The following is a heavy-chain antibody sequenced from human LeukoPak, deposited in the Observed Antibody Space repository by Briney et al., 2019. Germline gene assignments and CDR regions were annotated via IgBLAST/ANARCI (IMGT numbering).Heavy chain of an antibody. V-gene: IGHV3-23*01. CDR2: INGSGGST. Sequence: GGSLRLSCAASGFTFSSYAMSWVRQAPGKGLEWVSDINGSGGSTYYADSVKGRFTISRDNSKNTLYLQINSLRAEDTAVYYCAKSGYYYGSGSYDYWGQGTLVTVSS. CDR1: GFTFSSYA. CDR3: AKSGYYYGSGSYDY. D-gene: IGHD3-10*01. J-gene: IGHJ4*02.